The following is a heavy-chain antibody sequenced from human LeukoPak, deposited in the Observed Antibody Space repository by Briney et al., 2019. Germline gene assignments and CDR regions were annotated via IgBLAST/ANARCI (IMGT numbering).Heavy chain of an antibody. CDR3: ARVSKAKYYYDSSGPNGGFDY. D-gene: IGHD3-22*01. CDR1: GFTFNNYA. V-gene: IGHV3-23*01. Sequence: GGSLRLSCAASGFTFNNYAMSWVRQAPGKGLEWVSAISGSDAGTYYADSVKGRFTISRDNSKNTLYLQMNSLRAEDAAVYYCARVSKAKYYYDSSGPNGGFDYWGQGTLVTVSS. J-gene: IGHJ4*02. CDR2: ISGSDAGT.